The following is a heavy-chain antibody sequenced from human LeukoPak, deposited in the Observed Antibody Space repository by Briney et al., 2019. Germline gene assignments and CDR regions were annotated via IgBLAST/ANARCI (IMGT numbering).Heavy chain of an antibody. V-gene: IGHV3-7*01. Sequence: GGSLRLSCAASGFTFSSYWMSWVRQAPGKGLEWVANIKQDGSEKYYVDSVKGRFTISGDNAKNSLYLQMNSLRAEDTAVYYCASDPDPSTYCGGDCYSYWGQGTLVTVSS. CDR1: GFTFSSYW. J-gene: IGHJ4*02. D-gene: IGHD2-21*02. CDR2: IKQDGSEK. CDR3: ASDPDPSTYCGGDCYSY.